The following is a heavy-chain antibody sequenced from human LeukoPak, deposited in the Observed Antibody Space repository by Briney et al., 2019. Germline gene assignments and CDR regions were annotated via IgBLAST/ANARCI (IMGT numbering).Heavy chain of an antibody. D-gene: IGHD2-2*01. CDR3: ARSGLYHDAFDI. Sequence: PGGSLRLSCAASGFTFSSYSMNWVRQAPGKGLEWVSSISSSSYIYYADSVKGRFTISRDNAKNSLYLQMNSLRAEDTAVYYCARSGLYHDAFDIWGQGTMVTVSS. V-gene: IGHV3-21*01. CDR2: ISSSSYI. J-gene: IGHJ3*02. CDR1: GFTFSSYS.